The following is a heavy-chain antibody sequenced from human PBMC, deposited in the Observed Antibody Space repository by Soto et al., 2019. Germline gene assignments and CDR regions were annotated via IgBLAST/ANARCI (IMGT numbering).Heavy chain of an antibody. Sequence: GSLRLSCVASQFTFSDYYMHWMRQSPGKGLEWVSYISGPGTVISYADSVKGRFTISRDNSKNTLYLQMNSLRAEDTAVYYCARDLLRGSLLRYYYGMDVWGQGTTVTVSS. V-gene: IGHV3-11*04. CDR2: ISGPGTVI. CDR3: ARDLLRGSLLRYYYGMDV. J-gene: IGHJ6*02. D-gene: IGHD1-26*01. CDR1: QFTFSDYY.